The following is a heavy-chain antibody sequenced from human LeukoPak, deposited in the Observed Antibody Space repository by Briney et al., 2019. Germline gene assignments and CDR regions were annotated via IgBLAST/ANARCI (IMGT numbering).Heavy chain of an antibody. D-gene: IGHD2-8*01. CDR3: SGNGVYDAFDI. J-gene: IGHJ3*02. CDR2: IYHSGST. Sequence: PSQTLSLTCAVSGGSISSGGYSWSWIRQPPGKGLEWIGYIYHSGSTYYNPSLKSRVTISVDRSKNQFSLKLSSVTAADTAVYYCSGNGVYDAFDIWGQGPMVTVSS. CDR1: GGSISSGGYS. V-gene: IGHV4-30-2*01.